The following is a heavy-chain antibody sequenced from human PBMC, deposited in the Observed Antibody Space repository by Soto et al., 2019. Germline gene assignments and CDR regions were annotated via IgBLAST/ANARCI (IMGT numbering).Heavy chain of an antibody. V-gene: IGHV1-69*01. J-gene: IGHJ6*02. CDR2: IIPIFGTA. Sequence: QVQLVQSGAEVKKPGCSVKVSCKASGGTFSSYAISWVRQAPGQGLEWMGGIIPIFGTANYAQKFQGRVTITADESTSTAYMELSSLRSEDTAVYYCARELFTPTNYYYYGMDVWGQGTTVTVSS. D-gene: IGHD3-10*01. CDR3: ARELFTPTNYYYYGMDV. CDR1: GGTFSSYA.